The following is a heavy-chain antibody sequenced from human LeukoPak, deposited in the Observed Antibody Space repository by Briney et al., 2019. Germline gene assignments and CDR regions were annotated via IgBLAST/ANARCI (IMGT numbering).Heavy chain of an antibody. CDR3: AREPGGYSYGYPFDY. D-gene: IGHD5-18*01. Sequence: ASVKVSCKASGYTFTGYYMHWVRQAPGQGLEWTGWINPNSGGTNYAQKFQGRVTMTRDTSISTAYMELSRLRSDDTAVYYCAREPGGYSYGYPFDYWGQGTLVTVSS. J-gene: IGHJ4*02. CDR2: INPNSGGT. V-gene: IGHV1-2*02. CDR1: GYTFTGYY.